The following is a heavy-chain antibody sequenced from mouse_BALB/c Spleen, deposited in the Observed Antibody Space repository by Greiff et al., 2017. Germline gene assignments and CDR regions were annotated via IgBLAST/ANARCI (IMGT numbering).Heavy chain of an antibody. CDR3: TRAYGNYYWYFDG. CDR2: INPSNGGT. CDR1: GYTFTSYY. V-gene: IGHV1S81*02. D-gene: IGHD2-10*02. Sequence: VQLQQSGAELVKPGASVKLSCKASGYTFTSYYMYWVKQRPGQGLEWIGEINPSNGGTNFNEKFKSKATLTVDKSSSTAYMQLSSLTSEDSAVYYCTRAYGNYYWYFDGWGAGTTVTVAS. J-gene: IGHJ1*01.